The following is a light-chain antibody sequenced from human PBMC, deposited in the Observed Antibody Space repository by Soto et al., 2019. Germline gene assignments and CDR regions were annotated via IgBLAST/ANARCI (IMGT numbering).Light chain of an antibody. CDR3: TSWTTSTTMI. CDR2: DVN. CDR1: RSDIGAYNF. V-gene: IGLV2-14*03. J-gene: IGLJ2*01. Sequence: QSVLTQPASVSGSPEQSITISCTGTRSDIGAYNFVSWYQQHPGEVPKLILYDVNVRPSGVSNRFSGSKSGNTASLTISGLQAEDEADYYCTSWTTSTTMIFGGGTKVTVL.